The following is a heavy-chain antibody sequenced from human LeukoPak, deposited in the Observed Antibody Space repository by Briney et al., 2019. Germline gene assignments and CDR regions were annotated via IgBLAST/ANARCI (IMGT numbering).Heavy chain of an antibody. V-gene: IGHV1-2*02. CDR2: IHPNSGGT. Sequence: GASVKVSCKASGYTFTDYYMHWVRQAPGQGLEWMGWIHPNSGGTNYAQKFQDRVTMTRDTSISTAYMELSRLRSDDTAVYYCARGHGSGSTIYFDPWGQGTLVIVSS. CDR1: GYTFTDYY. J-gene: IGHJ5*02. D-gene: IGHD3-10*01. CDR3: ARGHGSGSTIYFDP.